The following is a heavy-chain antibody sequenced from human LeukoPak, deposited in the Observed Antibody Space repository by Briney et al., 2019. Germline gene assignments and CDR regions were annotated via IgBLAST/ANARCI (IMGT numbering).Heavy chain of an antibody. CDR1: GGSISSYY. CDR3: AGHHPRNTVDF. CDR2: ISDMGSI. J-gene: IGHJ4*02. V-gene: IGHV4-59*08. Sequence: SETLSLTCTVSGGSISSYYWSWIRQPPGKGLEWIAYISDMGSINYNPSLKSRVTISLDTSKNQFSLKLSSVTVADTAVYYCAGHHPRNTVDFWGQGTLVTVSS. D-gene: IGHD2-8*02.